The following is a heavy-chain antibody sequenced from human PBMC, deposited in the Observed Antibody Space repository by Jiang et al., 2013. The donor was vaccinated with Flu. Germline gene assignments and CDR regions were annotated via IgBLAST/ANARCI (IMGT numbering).Heavy chain of an antibody. CDR3: ARLLVPGGHMRVDAFDL. CDR2: IYPGDSET. D-gene: IGHD4-23*01. V-gene: IGHV5-51*03. Sequence: GAEVKKPGESLKIPCKGSGYGFTSYWIAWVRQMPGRGLEWMGIIYPGDSETRYSPSFQGQVTISADKSISTAYLQWSSLKASDTAMYYCARLLVPGGHMRVDAFDLWGQGTMVTVSS. J-gene: IGHJ3*01. CDR1: GYGFTSYW.